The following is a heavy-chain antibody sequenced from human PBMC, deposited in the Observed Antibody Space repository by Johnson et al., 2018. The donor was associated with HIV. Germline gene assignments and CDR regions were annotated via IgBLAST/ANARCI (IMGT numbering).Heavy chain of an antibody. V-gene: IGHV3-15*01. Sequence: VQVVESGGGLVKPGGSLRLSCAASGFTFSNAWMSWVRQAPGKGLEWVGRIKSKTDGGTTDYAAPVKGRFTISRDDSKNTLYLQMNSLKTEDTAVYYCTTAFTVTGALDIWGQGTMVTVSS. J-gene: IGHJ3*02. D-gene: IGHD4-17*01. CDR1: GFTFSNAW. CDR2: IKSKTDGGTT. CDR3: TTAFTVTGALDI.